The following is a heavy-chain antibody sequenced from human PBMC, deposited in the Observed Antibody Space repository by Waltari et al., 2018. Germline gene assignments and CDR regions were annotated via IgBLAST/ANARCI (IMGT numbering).Heavy chain of an antibody. CDR1: GFSFNNYG. Sequence: EVQLVESGGGLVKPGESLRLSCAASGFSFNNYGMNWVRQAPGKGVEWVSSVSSGSTYRYYSDALKGRFTISRDNAKNTLYLQMNSLRAEDTAVYFCARERRRVDHASTGLDYMDVWGKGTTVTISS. J-gene: IGHJ6*03. D-gene: IGHD3-22*01. CDR3: ARERRRVDHASTGLDYMDV. V-gene: IGHV3-21*01. CDR2: VSSGSTYR.